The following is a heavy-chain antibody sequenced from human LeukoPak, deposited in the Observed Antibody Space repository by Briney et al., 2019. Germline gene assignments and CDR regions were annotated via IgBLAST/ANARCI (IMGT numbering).Heavy chain of an antibody. Sequence: ASVKVSCKASGYTFTGYYMHWVRQAPGQGLEWMGIINPSGGSTSYAQKFQGRVTITADESTSTAYMELSSLRSEDTAVYYCASSPRVVPAATTGEVAFDIWGQGTMVTVSS. V-gene: IGHV1-46*01. CDR3: ASSPRVVPAATTGEVAFDI. J-gene: IGHJ3*02. CDR2: INPSGGST. CDR1: GYTFTGYY. D-gene: IGHD2-2*01.